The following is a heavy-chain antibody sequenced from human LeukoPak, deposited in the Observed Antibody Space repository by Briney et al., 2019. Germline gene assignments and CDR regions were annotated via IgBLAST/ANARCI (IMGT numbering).Heavy chain of an antibody. V-gene: IGHV3-66*01. Sequence: GGSLRLSCAASGFTVSGNYMSWVRQAPGKGLEWVSVIYSGAGAYSADSVKGRFTISRDNSKNTLYLQMNSLRAEDTAVYYCAREIAAAGTWYYYYYMDVWGKGTTVTVSS. D-gene: IGHD6-13*01. CDR3: AREIAAAGTWYYYYYMDV. J-gene: IGHJ6*03. CDR2: IYSGAGA. CDR1: GFTVSGNY.